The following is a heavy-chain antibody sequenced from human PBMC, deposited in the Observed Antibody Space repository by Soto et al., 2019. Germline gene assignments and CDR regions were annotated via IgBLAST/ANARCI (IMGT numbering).Heavy chain of an antibody. Sequence: VQLVQSGPEVKKPGASVKVPCKASGYRFSGYGVSWLRQAPGQGLEWMGWINGYNGNTKHAQKFRDRVTMTSDTSTNTASMELRSLNSDDTAVYFCARGSGGRYDYWGQGTLIRVSS. J-gene: IGHJ4*02. CDR1: GYRFSGYG. V-gene: IGHV1-18*01. D-gene: IGHD1-26*01. CDR2: INGYNGNT. CDR3: ARGSGGRYDY.